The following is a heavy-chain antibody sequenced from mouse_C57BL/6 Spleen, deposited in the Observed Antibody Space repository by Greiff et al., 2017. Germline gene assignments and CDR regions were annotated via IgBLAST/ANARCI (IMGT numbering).Heavy chain of an antibody. CDR2: IDPNSGGT. V-gene: IGHV1-72*01. J-gene: IGHJ4*01. CDR1: GYTFTSYW. D-gene: IGHD1-1*01. CDR3: ARGITTVVAYYAMDY. Sequence: QVQLQQPGAELVKPGASVKLSCKASGYTFTSYWMHWVKQRPGRGLEWIGRIDPNSGGTTYNEKFKSKATLTEYKPSSTAYMQLSSLTSEDSAFYYCARGITTVVAYYAMDYWGQGTSVTVSS.